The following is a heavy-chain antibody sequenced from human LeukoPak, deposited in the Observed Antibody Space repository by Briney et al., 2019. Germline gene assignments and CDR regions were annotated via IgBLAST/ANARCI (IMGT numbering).Heavy chain of an antibody. Sequence: SETLALTCTVSGGSISSGGYYWSWIREHPGKGLEWIGYIYDSGSAYYNPSLKSRVTISVDTSNNQFSLHLSSVTAADTAVYYWARRADLGYFDFWGQGTLVTVSS. CDR2: IYDSGSA. D-gene: IGHD3-16*01. CDR3: ARRADLGYFDF. V-gene: IGHV4-31*03. CDR1: GGSISSGGYY. J-gene: IGHJ4*02.